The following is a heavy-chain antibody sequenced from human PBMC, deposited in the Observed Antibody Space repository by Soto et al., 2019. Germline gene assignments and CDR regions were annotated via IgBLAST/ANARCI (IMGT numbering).Heavy chain of an antibody. Sequence: EVQLVASGGGLVQPGGPLRLSCVASGFSFSTSEMTWVRQAPGKGLEWISYIHFSGSPIYYADSLRGRLTISRDNTKTSLYLRMTRLRAEDTGIYYCARRGFNCGWGALVSVSS. V-gene: IGHV3-48*03. CDR1: GFSFSTSE. J-gene: IGHJ4*02. CDR2: IHFSGSPI. CDR3: ARRGFN. D-gene: IGHD3-10*01.